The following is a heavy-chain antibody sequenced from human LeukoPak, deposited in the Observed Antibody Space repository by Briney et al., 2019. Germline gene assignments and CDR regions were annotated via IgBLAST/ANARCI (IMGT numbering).Heavy chain of an antibody. CDR1: GYSISSGYY. CDR3: ARVIDGGNSALYYYYMDV. Sequence: SETLSLTCTVSGYSISSGYYWGWIRQPPGKGLEWIGSIYHSGSTYYNPSLKSRVTISVDTSKNQFSLKLSSVTAADTAVYYCARVIDGGNSALYYYYMDVWGKGTTVTVSS. CDR2: IYHSGST. D-gene: IGHD4-23*01. J-gene: IGHJ6*03. V-gene: IGHV4-38-2*02.